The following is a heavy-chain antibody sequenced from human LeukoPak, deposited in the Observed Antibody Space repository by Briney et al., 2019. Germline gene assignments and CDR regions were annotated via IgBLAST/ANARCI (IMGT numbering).Heavy chain of an antibody. CDR2: VSYNGRA. V-gene: IGHV4-59*08. CDR3: ARLWKQQGTFDH. J-gene: IGHJ4*02. D-gene: IGHD5-18*01. CDR1: GDSVSSYH. Sequence: SETLSLTCTVSGDSVSSYHWSWIRQAPGNGLEWIGFVSYNGRATYNPSLKSRVTISLVTSKNQFSLNLNSVAAADTALYYCARLWKQQGTFDHWGQGILVTVSS.